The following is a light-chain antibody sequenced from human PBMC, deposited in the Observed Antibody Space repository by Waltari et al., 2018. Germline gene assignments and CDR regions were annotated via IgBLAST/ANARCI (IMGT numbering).Light chain of an antibody. Sequence: DIQMTQSPFSLSASVGDTVTISCRASQNVHSWIAWFQQKPGKTPKLLIYKASTLLNGVPSRCSGSGSGTDFTLTISSLQPEDFATFYCLQYASLPFSFGPGTKLDIK. CDR1: QNVHSW. CDR2: KAS. CDR3: LQYASLPFS. V-gene: IGKV1-12*02. J-gene: IGKJ3*01.